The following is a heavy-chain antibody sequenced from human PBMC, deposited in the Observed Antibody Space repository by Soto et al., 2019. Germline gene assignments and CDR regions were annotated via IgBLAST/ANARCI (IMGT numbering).Heavy chain of an antibody. Sequence: QVQLVESGGGVVQPGRSLRLSCAASGFTFSSYGMHWVRQAPGKGLEWVAVISDYGSNKYYEDFVKGRFTISRDNSKNTLYLQMNSLRAEDTAVYYCANYCRSTSCFSGGLEHWVQGTLVTVAS. CDR2: ISDYGSNK. J-gene: IGHJ4*02. V-gene: IGHV3-30*18. CDR3: ANYCRSTSCFSGGLEH. D-gene: IGHD2-2*01. CDR1: GFTFSSYG.